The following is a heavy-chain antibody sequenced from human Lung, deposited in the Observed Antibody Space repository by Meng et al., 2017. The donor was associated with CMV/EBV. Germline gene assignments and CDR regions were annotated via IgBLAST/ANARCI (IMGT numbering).Heavy chain of an antibody. CDR2: IYSTGNT. V-gene: IGHV3-53*01. Sequence: GGSLRLSCAASGFTVSSDYMSWVRQAPGKGLEWVSVIYSTGNTYYADSVKGRFTISRDNSKNTLYLQMNSLRAEDTAVYYCARGVAAALVDYWGQGTLVXVSS. CDR3: ARGVAAALVDY. CDR1: GFTVSSDY. J-gene: IGHJ4*02. D-gene: IGHD2-15*01.